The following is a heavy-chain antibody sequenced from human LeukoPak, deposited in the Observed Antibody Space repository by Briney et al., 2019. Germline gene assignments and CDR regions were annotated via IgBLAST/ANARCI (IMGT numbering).Heavy chain of an antibody. V-gene: IGHV1-8*01. CDR2: MNPNSGNT. J-gene: IGHJ6*02. D-gene: IGHD2-2*01. CDR3: ARSHIVVVPAAISGYYYGMDV. CDR1: GYTSTSYD. Sequence: ASVKVSCKASGYTSTSYDINWVRQATGQGLEWMGWMNPNSGNTGYAQKFQGRVTMTRNTSISTAYMELSSLRSEDTAVYYCARSHIVVVPAAISGYYYGMDVWGQGTTVTVSS.